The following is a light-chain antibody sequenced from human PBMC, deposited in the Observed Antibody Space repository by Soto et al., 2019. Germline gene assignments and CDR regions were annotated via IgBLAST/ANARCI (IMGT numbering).Light chain of an antibody. CDR1: QSVSSY. CDR2: DAS. V-gene: IGKV3-11*01. J-gene: IGKJ3*01. Sequence: EIVLTQSPATLSLSPGERATLFCRASQSVSSYLAWYQQKPGQAPRLLIYDASNRATGIPARFSGSGSGTDFTLTISSLEPEDFAVYYCQQRSNWPPIFGPGTKVDIK. CDR3: QQRSNWPPI.